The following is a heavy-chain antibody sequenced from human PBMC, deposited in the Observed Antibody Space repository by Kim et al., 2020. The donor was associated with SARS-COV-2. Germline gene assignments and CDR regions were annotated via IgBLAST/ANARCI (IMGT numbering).Heavy chain of an antibody. V-gene: IGHV4-39*01. CDR1: GGSISSSSYY. D-gene: IGHD2-15*01. CDR3: ARQARRHIVVVVAAPTTFDY. CDR2: IYYSGST. Sequence: SETLSLTCTVSGGSISSSSYYWGWIRQPPGKGREWSGRIYYSGSTYYNPSLKSRVTISVDTSKNQFSLKLSSVTAADTAVYYCARQARRHIVVVVAAPTTFDYWGQGTLVTVSS. J-gene: IGHJ4*02.